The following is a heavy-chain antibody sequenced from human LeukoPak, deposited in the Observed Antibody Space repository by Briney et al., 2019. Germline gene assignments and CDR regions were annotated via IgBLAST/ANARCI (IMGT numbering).Heavy chain of an antibody. Sequence: GGSLRLSCTASGFTFGDYAMSWVRQAPGKGLEWVGFIRSKAYGGTTEYAASVKGRFTISRDDSKSIAYLQMHSLKTEDTAVYYCTRDTYYYDSSGYSAEYYFDYWGQGTLVTVSS. CDR2: IRSKAYGGTT. CDR3: TRDTYYYDSSGYSAEYYFDY. J-gene: IGHJ4*02. V-gene: IGHV3-49*04. CDR1: GFTFGDYA. D-gene: IGHD3-22*01.